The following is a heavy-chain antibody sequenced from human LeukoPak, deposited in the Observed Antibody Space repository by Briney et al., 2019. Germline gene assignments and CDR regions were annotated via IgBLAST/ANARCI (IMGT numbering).Heavy chain of an antibody. D-gene: IGHD2-15*01. CDR3: ARVGIYCSGGSCYNPWAFDI. Sequence: ASVKVSCKASGYIFTDYYMHWVRQAPGQELGWMGRINPNSGGTNYAQKFQGRVTMTRDTSISTAYTELSSLRSEDTATYYCARVGIYCSGGSCYNPWAFDIWGQGTVVTVSS. CDR1: GYIFTDYY. V-gene: IGHV1/OR15-1*01. CDR2: INPNSGGT. J-gene: IGHJ3*02.